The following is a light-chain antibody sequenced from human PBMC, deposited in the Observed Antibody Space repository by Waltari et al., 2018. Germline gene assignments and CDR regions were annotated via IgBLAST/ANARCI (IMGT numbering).Light chain of an antibody. CDR3: QQYLTLPYS. Sequence: ELTQSPDSLPVTLGERATINCKSSQSVLYRSNYNNYLPWFQQKPGQPPKLLLRWASTRESGVPDRFSGSGSDTDFTLTISSLQAEDVAVYYCQQYLTLPYSFGQGTKLEIK. CDR1: QSVLYRSNYNNY. J-gene: IGKJ2*03. V-gene: IGKV4-1*01. CDR2: WAS.